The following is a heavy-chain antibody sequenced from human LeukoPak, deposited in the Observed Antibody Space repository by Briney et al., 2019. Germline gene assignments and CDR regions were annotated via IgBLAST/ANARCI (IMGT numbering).Heavy chain of an antibody. D-gene: IGHD3-22*01. CDR2: IRCDRSNK. Sequence: PGGSLRLSCAASGFTFSDYGMHWVRQAPGKGLEWVAFIRCDRSNKYYADSVKGRFTISRDNSENTVYLQMNSLRDEDTAAYYCAKDLSTNFYDSSAFFNYWGQGTLVIVSS. CDR3: AKDLSTNFYDSSAFFNY. CDR1: GFTFSDYG. V-gene: IGHV3-30*02. J-gene: IGHJ4*02.